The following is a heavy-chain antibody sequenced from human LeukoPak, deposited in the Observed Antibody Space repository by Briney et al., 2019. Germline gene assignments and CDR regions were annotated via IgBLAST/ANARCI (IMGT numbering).Heavy chain of an antibody. CDR1: GGSISSGGYS. V-gene: IGHV4-30-2*01. CDR2: IYHSGST. J-gene: IGHJ4*02. Sequence: SETLSLTCAVSGGSISSGGYSWSWIRQPPGKGLEWIGYIYHSGSTYYNPSLKSRVTISVDRPKNQFSLKLSSVTAADTAVYYCARALSLAVARPNYSDYWGQGTLVTVSS. D-gene: IGHD6-19*01. CDR3: ARALSLAVARPNYSDY.